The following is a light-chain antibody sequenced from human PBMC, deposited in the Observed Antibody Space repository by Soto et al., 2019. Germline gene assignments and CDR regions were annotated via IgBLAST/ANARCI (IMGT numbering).Light chain of an antibody. CDR2: DAS. CDR1: QSVSSY. CDR3: HQRSNWPPYT. Sequence: EIVLTQSPATLSLSPGERATLSCRASQSVSSYLAWYQQKPGEAPRLLIYDASNRTTGIPARFSGSGSGTDFTITISSLEPEDFAVYYCHQRSNWPPYTFGPGTKLEIK. J-gene: IGKJ2*01. V-gene: IGKV3-11*01.